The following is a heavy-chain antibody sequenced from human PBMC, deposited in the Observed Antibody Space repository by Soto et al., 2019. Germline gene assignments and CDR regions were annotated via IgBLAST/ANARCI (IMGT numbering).Heavy chain of an antibody. CDR3: AREPVIVVVVAAGSGYMDV. CDR2: ISSSSSTI. D-gene: IGHD2-15*01. CDR1: GFTFSSYS. V-gene: IGHV3-48*01. Sequence: GSLRLSCAASGFTFSSYSMNRVRQAPGKGLEWVSYISSSSSTIYYADSVKGRFTISRDNAKNSLYLQMNSLRAEDTAVYYCAREPVIVVVVAAGSGYMDVWGKGTTVTVSS. J-gene: IGHJ6*03.